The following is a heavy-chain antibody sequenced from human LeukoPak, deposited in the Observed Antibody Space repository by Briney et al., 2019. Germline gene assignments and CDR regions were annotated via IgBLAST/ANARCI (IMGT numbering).Heavy chain of an antibody. CDR3: AKERHYGSGSYYNH. CDR1: GFTFSSYG. D-gene: IGHD3-10*01. V-gene: IGHV3-30*18. Sequence: GGSLRLSCAASGFTFSSYGMHWVRQAPGKGLEWVAVISYDGSNKYYADSVKGRFTISRDNSKNTLYLQMNSLRAEDTAVYYCAKERHYGSGSYYNHWGQGTLVTVSS. CDR2: ISYDGSNK. J-gene: IGHJ5*02.